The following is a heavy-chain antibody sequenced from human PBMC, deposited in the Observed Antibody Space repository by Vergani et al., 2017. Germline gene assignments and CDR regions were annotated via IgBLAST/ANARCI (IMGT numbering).Heavy chain of an antibody. D-gene: IGHD6-13*01. CDR2: IWYDGSNK. CDR3: ARGEGSSWEEDAFDI. CDR1: GFTFSSYG. V-gene: IGHV3-33*01. Sequence: QVQLVESGGGVVQPGRSLRLSCAASGFTFSSYGMHWVRQAPGKGLEWVAVIWYDGSNKYYADSVKGRFTISRDNSKNTLYLQMNSLRAEDTAVYYCARGEGSSWEEDAFDIWGQGTMVTVSS. J-gene: IGHJ3*02.